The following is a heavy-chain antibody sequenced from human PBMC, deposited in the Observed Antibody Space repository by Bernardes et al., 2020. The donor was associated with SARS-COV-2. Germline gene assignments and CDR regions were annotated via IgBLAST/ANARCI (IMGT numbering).Heavy chain of an antibody. CDR2: INEDGSII. CDR3: ARDFGGNSDY. Sequence: GLSLRLPCAASGFSVSAYWMHWVRQAPGEGLVWVSRINEDGSIINYADSVKGRFTISRDIADNMVYLQMNSLRAEDTAVYYCARDFGGNSDYWGQGTLVTVSS. J-gene: IGHJ4*02. V-gene: IGHV3-74*01. D-gene: IGHD2-15*01. CDR1: GFSVSAYW.